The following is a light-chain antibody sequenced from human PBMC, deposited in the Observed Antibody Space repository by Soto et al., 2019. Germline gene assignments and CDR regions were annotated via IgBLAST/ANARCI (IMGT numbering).Light chain of an antibody. Sequence: IQMTQSPSSLSASVGDRVTITCRASQSISSYLNWYQQKPGKAPKLLIYAASSLQSGVPSRFRGSGSGTDFTLTISSVQPEDFATYYCQQTYRTPQTFGQGTKVEIK. CDR1: QSISSY. V-gene: IGKV1-39*01. CDR2: AAS. J-gene: IGKJ1*01. CDR3: QQTYRTPQT.